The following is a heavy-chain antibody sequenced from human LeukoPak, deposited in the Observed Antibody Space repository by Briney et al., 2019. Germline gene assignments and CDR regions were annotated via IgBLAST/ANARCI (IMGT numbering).Heavy chain of an antibody. Sequence: PGGSLRLSCAASGFTFSSYWMSWLRQAPAKGLDWVANIKQDGSEKYYVDSVKGRFTISRDNAKNSLYLQMNSLRAEDTAVYYCARGRGPLAARIDYWGQGTLVTVSS. CDR1: GFTFSSYW. V-gene: IGHV3-7*01. CDR2: IKQDGSEK. CDR3: ARGRGPLAARIDY. J-gene: IGHJ4*02. D-gene: IGHD6-6*01.